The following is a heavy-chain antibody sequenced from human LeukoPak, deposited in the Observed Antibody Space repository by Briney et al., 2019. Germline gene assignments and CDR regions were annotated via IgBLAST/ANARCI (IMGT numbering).Heavy chain of an antibody. CDR1: GYIFSGFY. Sequence: ASVKVSCKASGYIFSGFYINWVRQAPGQGLEWMGWINPKNGDTHYAQDFLGRVTMTRDTSISTAYMELSRLTSDDTAVYYCARDGRLRNGYDNFYIWGQGTLVTVSS. CDR2: INPKNGDT. J-gene: IGHJ4*02. V-gene: IGHV1-2*02. D-gene: IGHD5-18*01. CDR3: ARDGRLRNGYDNFYI.